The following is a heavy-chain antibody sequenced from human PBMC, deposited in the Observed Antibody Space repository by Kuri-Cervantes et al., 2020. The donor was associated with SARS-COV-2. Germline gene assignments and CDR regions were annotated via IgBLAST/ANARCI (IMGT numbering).Heavy chain of an antibody. Sequence: TCAASGFTFSSYGMHWVRQAPRQGLEWMGGIIPIFGTANYAQKFQGRVTITTDESTSTAYMELSSLRSEDTAVYYCAREVAAAGTVDYWGQGTLVTVSS. CDR2: IIPIFGTA. J-gene: IGHJ4*02. D-gene: IGHD6-13*01. CDR3: AREVAAAGTVDY. V-gene: IGHV1-69*05. CDR1: GFTFSSYG.